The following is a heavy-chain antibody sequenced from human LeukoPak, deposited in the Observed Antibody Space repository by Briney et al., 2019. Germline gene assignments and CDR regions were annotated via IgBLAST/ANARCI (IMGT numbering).Heavy chain of an antibody. D-gene: IGHD3-10*01. CDR2: ISWNSGSI. Sequence: SLRLSCAASGFTFDDYAMHWVRQAPGKGLEWVSGISWNSGSIGYADPVKGRFTISRDNAKNSLYLQMNSLRAEDTALYYCAKVIAPSITMVRAIDPWGQGTLPTVSS. CDR1: GFTFDDYA. V-gene: IGHV3-9*01. CDR3: AKVIAPSITMVRAIDP. J-gene: IGHJ5*02.